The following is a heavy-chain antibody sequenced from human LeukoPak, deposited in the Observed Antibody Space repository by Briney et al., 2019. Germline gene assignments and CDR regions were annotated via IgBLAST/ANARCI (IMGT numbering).Heavy chain of an antibody. J-gene: IGHJ4*02. D-gene: IGHD1-26*01. Sequence: NPSETLSLTCTVSGGSMSSYYWSWIRQPPGKGLEWIGYIYYSGSTNYNPSLKSRVTISGDTSKNHFSLKLSSVTAADTAVYYCARDRGSYYYWGQGTLVTVSS. CDR1: GGSMSSYY. CDR3: ARDRGSYYY. V-gene: IGHV4-59*01. CDR2: IYYSGST.